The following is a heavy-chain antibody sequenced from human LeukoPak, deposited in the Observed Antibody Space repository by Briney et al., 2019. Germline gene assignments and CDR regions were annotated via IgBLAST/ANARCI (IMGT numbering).Heavy chain of an antibody. CDR3: VKDPLYEWELLGFEY. D-gene: IGHD1-26*01. V-gene: IGHV3-7*01. CDR1: GFTFSSYW. CDR2: IKQDGSEK. J-gene: IGHJ4*02. Sequence: GGSLTLSCAASGFTFSSYWMSWVRQAPGKGLEWVANIKQDGSEKYYVDSVKGRFTISRDNAKNSLYLQMDSLRVEDTALYYCVKDPLYEWELLGFEYWGQGTLVTVSS.